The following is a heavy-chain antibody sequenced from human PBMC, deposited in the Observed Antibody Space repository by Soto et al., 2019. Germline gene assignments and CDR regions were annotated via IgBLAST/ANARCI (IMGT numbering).Heavy chain of an antibody. CDR3: AKDWSDGDYLTDAFDI. CDR2: ISWNSGSI. CDR1: GFTFDDYA. J-gene: IGHJ3*02. V-gene: IGHV3-9*01. Sequence: GGSLRLSCAASGFTFDDYAMHWVRQAPGKGLEWVSGISWNSGSIGYADSVKGRFTISRDNAKNSLYLQMNSLRAEDTALYYCAKDWSDGDYLTDAFDIWGQGTMVTVSS. D-gene: IGHD4-17*01.